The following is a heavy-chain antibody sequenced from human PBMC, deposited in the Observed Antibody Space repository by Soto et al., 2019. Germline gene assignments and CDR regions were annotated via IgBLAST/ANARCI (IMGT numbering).Heavy chain of an antibody. V-gene: IGHV4-59*08. CDR3: ARRWGTTFDN. J-gene: IGHJ4*02. Sequence: PSVTLCLTYTVFDGNIISLCWRWIRQPPGKGLEWIGYIYYSGSTNYNPSLKSRVTISVDTSKNQFSLKLSSVTAADTAVYYCARRWGTTFDNWGEGTLVTVSS. CDR2: IYYSGST. D-gene: IGHD3-16*01. CDR1: DGNIISLC.